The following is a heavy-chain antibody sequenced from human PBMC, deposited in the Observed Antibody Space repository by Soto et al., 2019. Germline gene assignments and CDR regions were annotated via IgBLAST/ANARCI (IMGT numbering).Heavy chain of an antibody. J-gene: IGHJ6*02. CDR2: VIPMFGAP. Sequence: ASVQVSCKASGGTFNKYVVVWVRQAPGQGLEWMGKVIPMFGAPDYAQKFQDGVTITADVSTNTVYMEMSGLRPDDTAVYFCARDDSGSGVNNDYYYAMDVWGQGTTVTVSS. D-gene: IGHD3-10*01. V-gene: IGHV1-69*13. CDR1: GGTFNKYV. CDR3: ARDDSGSGVNNDYYYAMDV.